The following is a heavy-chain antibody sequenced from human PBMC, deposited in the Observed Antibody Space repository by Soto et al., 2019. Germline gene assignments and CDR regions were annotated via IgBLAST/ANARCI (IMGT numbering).Heavy chain of an antibody. CDR1: GFTFSSYA. J-gene: IGHJ4*02. CDR3: AKVYFPNAGVTTQDFDY. CDR2: ISGSGGST. D-gene: IGHD4-17*01. V-gene: IGHV3-23*01. Sequence: GGSLRLSCAASGFTFSSYAMSWVRQAPGKGLEWVSAISGSGGSTYYADSVKGRFTISRDNSKNTLYLQMNSLRAEDTAVYYCAKVYFPNAGVTTQDFDYWGQGTLVTVSS.